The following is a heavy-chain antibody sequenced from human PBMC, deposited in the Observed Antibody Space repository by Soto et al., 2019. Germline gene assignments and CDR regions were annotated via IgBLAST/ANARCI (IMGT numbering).Heavy chain of an antibody. CDR3: STDLGVCRRGQRLD. D-gene: IGHD6-25*01. CDR2: IKRKADGETT. V-gene: IGHV3-15*07. CDR1: GFTFNNAW. Sequence: EVQLVESGGGLVKTGESLRLSCAASGFTFNNAWMNGVRHAPGKGLELVGSIKRKADGETTYYAAPVKDRFTISRDDSENTLYLQMTGLKTEDTAVYYCSTDLGVCRRGQRLDWGQGTLVTVSS. J-gene: IGHJ1*01.